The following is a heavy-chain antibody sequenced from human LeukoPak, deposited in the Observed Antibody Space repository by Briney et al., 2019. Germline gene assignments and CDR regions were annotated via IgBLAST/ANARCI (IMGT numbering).Heavy chain of an antibody. CDR2: IYYSGIT. CDR1: GGSISTYY. V-gene: IGHV4-59*01. D-gene: IGHD2-8*01. Sequence: NPSETLSLTCTISGGSISTYYWSWIRQPPGKGLEWIGYIYYSGITKYNPSVKSRVTISVDTSKNQFSPKVSSVTAADTAVYYCARGTNMMASLRFDPWGQGTLVTVSS. CDR3: ARGTNMMASLRFDP. J-gene: IGHJ5*02.